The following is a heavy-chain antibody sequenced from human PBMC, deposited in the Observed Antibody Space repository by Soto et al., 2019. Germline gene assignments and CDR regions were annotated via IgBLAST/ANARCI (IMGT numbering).Heavy chain of an antibody. J-gene: IGHJ4*02. CDR1: GGTFSSYA. CDR3: ARDQGYSYGPGGKFDY. Sequence: QVQLVQSGAEVKKPGSSVKVSCKASGGTFSSYAISWVRQAPGQGLEWMGGIIPIFGTANYAQKFQGRVTITADESTSTAYMELSSLRSDDTAVYYCARDQGYSYGPGGKFDYWGQGTLVTVSS. D-gene: IGHD5-18*01. CDR2: IIPIFGTA. V-gene: IGHV1-69*01.